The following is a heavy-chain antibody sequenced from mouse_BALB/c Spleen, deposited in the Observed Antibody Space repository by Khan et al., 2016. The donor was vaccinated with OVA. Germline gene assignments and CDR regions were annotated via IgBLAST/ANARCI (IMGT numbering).Heavy chain of an antibody. CDR1: GYTFTSYN. D-gene: IGHD2-1*01. CDR3: ARSSDGNYVGGAMDY. Sequence: QVQLQQPGAELVKPGASVKMSCKASGYTFTSYNMHWVKQTPGQGLEWIGAIYPGNGDTSYNQKFKGKATLTADKSSSTAYMQLSSLTSEDSAVYYCARSSDGNYVGGAMDYWGQGTSVTVSS. V-gene: IGHV1-12*01. CDR2: IYPGNGDT. J-gene: IGHJ4*01.